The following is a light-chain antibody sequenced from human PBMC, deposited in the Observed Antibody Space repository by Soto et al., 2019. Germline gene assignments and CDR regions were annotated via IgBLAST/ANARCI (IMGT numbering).Light chain of an antibody. CDR3: QQYSTWPPRYT. CDR1: QSVSSY. J-gene: IGKJ2*01. Sequence: IVMTQSPATLSVSPGGRATLSCRASQSVSSYLAWYQQRPRQPPRLLIYRASTRATGIPARFSGSGSGTEFSLTISSMQSEDFAVYYCQQYSTWPPRYTFGQGTKLQI. V-gene: IGKV3-15*01. CDR2: RAS.